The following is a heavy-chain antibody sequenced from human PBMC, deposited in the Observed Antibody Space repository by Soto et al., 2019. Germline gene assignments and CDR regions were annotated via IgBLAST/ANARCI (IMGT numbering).Heavy chain of an antibody. D-gene: IGHD1-1*01. CDR2: INPARVIT. J-gene: IGHJ4*02. V-gene: IGHV1-2*02. CDR1: GYTFTASY. CDR3: VRDTGRSLASVRFDA. Sequence: ASVKVSCKASGYTFTASYIHWLRHAPGQGLEWMGWINPARVITNYARKFQGRVTLTGDTSISTAYMELNTLKSDDSALYSFVRDTGRSLASVRFDAWGQGTLVTVSS.